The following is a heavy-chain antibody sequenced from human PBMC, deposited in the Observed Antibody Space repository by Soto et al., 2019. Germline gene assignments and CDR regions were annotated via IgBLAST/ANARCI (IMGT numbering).Heavy chain of an antibody. CDR2: INPNSGGT. J-gene: IGHJ6*02. CDR1: GYTFTGYY. V-gene: IGHV1-2*04. Sequence: ASVKVSCKASGYTFTGYYMHWVRQAPGQGLEWMGWINPNSGGTNYAQKFQGWVTMTRDTSISTAYMELSRLRSDDTAVYYCARGYDFWSGYYSPYTYYHYGMDVWGQGTTVTVSS. D-gene: IGHD3-3*01. CDR3: ARGYDFWSGYYSPYTYYHYGMDV.